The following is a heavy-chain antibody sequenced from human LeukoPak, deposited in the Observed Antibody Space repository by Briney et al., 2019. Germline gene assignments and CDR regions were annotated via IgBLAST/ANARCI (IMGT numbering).Heavy chain of an antibody. CDR3: ARDQKYYYDSSGYYSSDY. CDR1: GFTFSSYA. D-gene: IGHD3-22*01. V-gene: IGHV3-23*01. J-gene: IGHJ4*02. CDR2: ISGSGGST. Sequence: PGGSLSLSCAASGFTFSSYAMSWVRQAPGKGLEWFSAISGSGGSTYYADSVKGRFTISRDNSKNTLYLQMNSLRAEDTAVYYCARDQKYYYDSSGYYSSDYWGQGTLVTVSS.